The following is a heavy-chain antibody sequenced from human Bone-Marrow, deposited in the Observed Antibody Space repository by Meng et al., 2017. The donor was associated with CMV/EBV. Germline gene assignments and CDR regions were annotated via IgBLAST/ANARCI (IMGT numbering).Heavy chain of an antibody. V-gene: IGHV3-21*01. CDR2: ISSSSSYI. D-gene: IGHD3-3*01. CDR3: ARDRGQSISGVLEWSISYYYYGMDV. Sequence: GESPKISCAAPGFTFRSYGMHRVRQAPGKGLEWVSSISSSSSYIFYADSVKGRLTISRDNAKNSLYLQMNSLRAEDTGVYYCARDRGQSISGVLEWSISYYYYGMDVWGQGTTVTVSS. J-gene: IGHJ6*02. CDR1: GFTFRSYG.